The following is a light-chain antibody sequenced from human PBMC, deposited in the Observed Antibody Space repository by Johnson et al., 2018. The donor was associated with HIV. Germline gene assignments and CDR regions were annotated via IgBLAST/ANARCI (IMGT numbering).Light chain of an antibody. Sequence: QSVLTQPPSVSAPPGQKVTISCSGSSYNIGNNYVSWYQQLPGTAPKLLIYENNKRPSGIPDRSSGSKSGTSATLAITGLQPGDEADDYCGTWDSSLSGGHVFGTGTKVTVL. CDR3: GTWDSSLSGGHV. CDR2: ENN. V-gene: IGLV1-51*02. J-gene: IGLJ1*01. CDR1: SYNIGNNY.